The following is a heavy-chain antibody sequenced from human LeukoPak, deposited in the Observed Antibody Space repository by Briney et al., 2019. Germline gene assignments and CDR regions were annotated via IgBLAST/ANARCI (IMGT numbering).Heavy chain of an antibody. CDR3: AREVTGVHSSGWYESWFDP. CDR2: IYYSGST. D-gene: IGHD6-19*01. Sequence: SQTLSLTCTVSGGSISSGGYYWSWIRQHPGKGLEWIGYIYYSGSTYYNPSLKSRVTISVDTSKNQFSLKLSSVTAADTAVYYCAREVTGVHSSGWYESWFDPWGQGTLVTVSS. V-gene: IGHV4-31*03. CDR1: GGSISSGGYY. J-gene: IGHJ5*02.